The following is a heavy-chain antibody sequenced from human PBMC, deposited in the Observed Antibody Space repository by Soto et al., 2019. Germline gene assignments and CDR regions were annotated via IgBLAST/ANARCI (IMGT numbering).Heavy chain of an antibody. V-gene: IGHV3-20*04. J-gene: IGHJ5*02. D-gene: IGHD6-19*01. CDR2: INWNGGST. Sequence: ESGGGVVRPGGSLRLSCAASGFTFDDYGMSWVRQAPGKGLEWVSGINWNGGSTGYADSVKGRFTISRDNAKNSLYLQMNSLRAEDAPLYCCARVSGRYSSGHNSFDPWGQGTLVTVSA. CDR1: GFTFDDYG. CDR3: ARVSGRYSSGHNSFDP.